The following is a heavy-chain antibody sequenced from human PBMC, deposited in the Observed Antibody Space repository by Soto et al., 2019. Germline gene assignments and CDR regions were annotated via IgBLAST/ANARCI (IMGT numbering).Heavy chain of an antibody. Sequence: SETLSLTCTVSGGSVSSGSYYWSWIRQPPGKGLEWIGYIYYSGSTNYNPSLKSRVTISVDTSKNQFSLKLSSVTAADTAVYYCARDSIVGATTGVDYWGQGTLVTVSS. CDR3: ARDSIVGATTGVDY. CDR2: IYYSGST. D-gene: IGHD1-26*01. V-gene: IGHV4-61*01. CDR1: GGSVSSGSYY. J-gene: IGHJ4*02.